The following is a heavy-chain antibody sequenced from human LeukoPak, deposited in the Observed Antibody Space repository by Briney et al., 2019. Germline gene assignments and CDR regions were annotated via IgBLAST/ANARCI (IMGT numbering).Heavy chain of an antibody. CDR2: ITGNNGNT. Sequence: GASVKVSCKTSGYTFSGYGISWVRQAPGQGLEWMGWITGNNGNTNYAPSLQGRVIMTKDTSTNTAYMELTSLRSDDTAVYYCARDQRNSGSYRFEYWGQGTLVTVYS. V-gene: IGHV1-18*01. CDR3: ARDQRNSGSYRFEY. CDR1: GYTFSGYG. J-gene: IGHJ4*02. D-gene: IGHD1-26*01.